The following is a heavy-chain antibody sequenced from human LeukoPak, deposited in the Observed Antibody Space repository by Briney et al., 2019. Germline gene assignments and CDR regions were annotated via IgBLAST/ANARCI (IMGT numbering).Heavy chain of an antibody. CDR1: GFTFSRYS. CDR3: ARDGGGYYDSSGYSVTFLDY. Sequence: GGSLRLSCAVSGFTFSRYSMNWVRQAPGKGLDWVSFISSSSIYTYYADSVKGRFTISRDNAKNSLYLQMNSLGAEDTAVYYCARDGGGYYDSSGYSVTFLDYWGQGTLVTVSS. D-gene: IGHD3-22*01. CDR2: ISSSSIYT. V-gene: IGHV3-21*01. J-gene: IGHJ4*02.